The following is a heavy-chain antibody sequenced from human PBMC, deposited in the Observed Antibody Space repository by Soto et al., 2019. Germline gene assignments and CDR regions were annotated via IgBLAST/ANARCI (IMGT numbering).Heavy chain of an antibody. D-gene: IGHD3-16*01. CDR2: IWYDGSNE. CDR1: GFTFSTYG. V-gene: IGHV3-33*01. Sequence: QVQLVESGGGVVQPGRSLRLSCAVSGFTFSTYGMHWVRQAPGKGLEWVAVIWYDGSNEYYADSVKGRFTISRDNSKNTLYLQMNSLRAEDTAVYYCARRWGYDAFDFWGQGTMVTVSS. CDR3: ARRWGYDAFDF. J-gene: IGHJ3*01.